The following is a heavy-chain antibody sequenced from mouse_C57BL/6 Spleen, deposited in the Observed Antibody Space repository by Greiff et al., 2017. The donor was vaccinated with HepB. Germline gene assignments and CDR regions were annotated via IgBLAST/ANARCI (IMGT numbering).Heavy chain of an antibody. CDR2: IDPSDSYT. CDR1: GYTFTSYW. D-gene: IGHD2-3*01. J-gene: IGHJ2*01. CDR3: ARSYDGYSGY. V-gene: IGHV1-50*01. Sequence: QVQLQQPGAELVKPGASVKLSCKASGYTFTSYWMQWVKQRPGQGLEWIGEIDPSDSYTNYNQKFKGKATLTVDTSSSTAYMQLSSLTSEDSAVYYCARSYDGYSGYWGQGTTLTVSS.